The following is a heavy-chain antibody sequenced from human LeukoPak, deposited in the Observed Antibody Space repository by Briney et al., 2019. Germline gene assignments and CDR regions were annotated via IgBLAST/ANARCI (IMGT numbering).Heavy chain of an antibody. J-gene: IGHJ4*02. CDR3: ARHGGDVLEWLLYLDY. D-gene: IGHD3-3*01. CDR2: ISTYNGYT. Sequence: ASVKVSCKASGYTFTRYGISWLRQAPGQGLEWMGWISTYNGYTNYAQKLQGRITMTTDTSTSTAYMELMSLTSDDTAVYYCARHGGDVLEWLLYLDYWGQGTLVTVSS. V-gene: IGHV1-18*01. CDR1: GYTFTRYG.